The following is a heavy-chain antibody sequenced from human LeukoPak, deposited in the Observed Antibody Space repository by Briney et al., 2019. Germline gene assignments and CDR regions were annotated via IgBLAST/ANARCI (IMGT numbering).Heavy chain of an antibody. CDR3: ARDPMGIAAAGVWFDP. Sequence: GGSLRLSCAASGFTFSSYRMNWVRQAPGKGLEWVSYMNSSDTTIYYADSVKGRFTISRDNAKNSLYLQMNSLRAEDTAVYYCARDPMGIAAAGVWFDPWGQGTLVTVSS. V-gene: IGHV3-48*04. D-gene: IGHD6-13*01. J-gene: IGHJ5*02. CDR1: GFTFSSYR. CDR2: MNSSDTTI.